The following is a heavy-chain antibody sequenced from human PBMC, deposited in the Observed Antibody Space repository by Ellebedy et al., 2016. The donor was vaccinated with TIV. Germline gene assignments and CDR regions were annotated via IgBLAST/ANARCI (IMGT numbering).Heavy chain of an antibody. CDR2: INSSGGST. CDR3: ARAPDPIIAAAGGYFDY. Sequence: AASVKVSCKASGFTFTNYYMHWVRQAPGQGLEWMGIINSSGGSTSYAQKFQGRVTITADESTSTAYMELSSLRSEDTAVYYCARAPDPIIAAAGGYFDYWGQGTLVTVSS. D-gene: IGHD6-13*01. J-gene: IGHJ4*02. CDR1: GFTFTNYY. V-gene: IGHV1-46*01.